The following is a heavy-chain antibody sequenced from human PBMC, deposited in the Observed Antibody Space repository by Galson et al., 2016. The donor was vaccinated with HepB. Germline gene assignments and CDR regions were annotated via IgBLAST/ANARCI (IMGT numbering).Heavy chain of an antibody. Sequence: SLRLSCAASGFTFSNFWMSWVRQAPGKGLEWVASINQYGSEKQYVDSVKGRFTISRDNAKNSLYLETNSLRAEDMAVYYCARDGHSSGWPYDYWGQGTLVTVSS. D-gene: IGHD6-19*01. J-gene: IGHJ4*02. CDR2: INQYGSEK. CDR3: ARDGHSSGWPYDY. V-gene: IGHV3-7*03. CDR1: GFTFSNFW.